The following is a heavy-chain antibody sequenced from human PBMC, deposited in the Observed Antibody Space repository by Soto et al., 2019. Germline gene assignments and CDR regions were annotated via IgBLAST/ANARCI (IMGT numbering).Heavy chain of an antibody. J-gene: IGHJ4*02. CDR2: ISATGGST. Sequence: PGGSLRLSCAAPGFTFNNYAMNRVRQAPGKGLEWVATISATGGSTYYADSVKGRFTISRDNSKNTLYLQMNGLRVEDTAVYYCAKDRLAGNFDYWGQGTQVTVSS. CDR1: GFTFNNYA. CDR3: AKDRLAGNFDY. V-gene: IGHV3-23*01.